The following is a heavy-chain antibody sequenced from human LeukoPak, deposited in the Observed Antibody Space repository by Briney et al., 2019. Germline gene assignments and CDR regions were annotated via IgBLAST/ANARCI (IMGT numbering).Heavy chain of an antibody. Sequence: GGSLRLSCAASGFTVSKYDMHWVRQATGKGLEWVSAIGIVGDTYYRGSVKGRFTMSRENGNNNVYLQMNSLRDGDTAVYYCVRARYALDSSGLWDFWGQGTLVTVSS. J-gene: IGHJ4*02. CDR1: GFTVSKYD. CDR2: IGIVGDT. D-gene: IGHD3-22*01. V-gene: IGHV3-13*01. CDR3: VRARYALDSSGLWDF.